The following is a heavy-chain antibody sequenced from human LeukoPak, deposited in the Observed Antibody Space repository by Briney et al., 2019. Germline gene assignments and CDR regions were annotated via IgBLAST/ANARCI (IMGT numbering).Heavy chain of an antibody. CDR1: GVTFSNYC. CDR3: ERDQGSMTVVRTTNWYFDL. J-gene: IGHJ2*01. V-gene: IGHV3-7*01. CDR2: INQDGSEI. D-gene: IGHD1-1*01. Sequence: GGSLRLSCAASGVTFSNYCMRLVRQAPGKGLEWLANINQDGSEIYYVDSVKGRFTISRDNGKNSLYLQINSLRADDTAVYYCERDQGSMTVVRTTNWYFDLWGRGTLVTVSS.